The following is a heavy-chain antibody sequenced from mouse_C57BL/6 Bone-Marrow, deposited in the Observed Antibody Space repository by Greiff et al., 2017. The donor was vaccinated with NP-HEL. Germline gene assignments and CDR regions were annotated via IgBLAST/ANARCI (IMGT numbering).Heavy chain of an antibody. V-gene: IGHV1-80*01. J-gene: IGHJ3*01. CDR1: VSSFLLYC. Sequence: LQESGGGRGKRGSSVRLSFPSSVSSFLLYCIPFFNPMPVKGLEWIGQIYPGDGDTNYNGKFKDKASLTADKSSSTAYMQLSSLTSEDSAVYFCARGAYWGQGTLVTVSA. CDR3: ARGAY. CDR2: IYPGDGDT.